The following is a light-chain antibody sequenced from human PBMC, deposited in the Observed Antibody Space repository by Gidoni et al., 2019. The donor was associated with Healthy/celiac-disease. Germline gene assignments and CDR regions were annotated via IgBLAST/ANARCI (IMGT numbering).Light chain of an antibody. CDR3: NSRDSSGNHVV. Sequence: SSELPQDTAVSVALGQTVRITCQGDSLRSYYASWYQQKPGQAPVLVIYGKNNRPSGIPDRFSGSSSGSTASLTITGAQAEDEADYYCNSRDSSGNHVVFGGGTKLTVL. CDR2: GKN. CDR1: SLRSYY. J-gene: IGLJ2*01. V-gene: IGLV3-19*01.